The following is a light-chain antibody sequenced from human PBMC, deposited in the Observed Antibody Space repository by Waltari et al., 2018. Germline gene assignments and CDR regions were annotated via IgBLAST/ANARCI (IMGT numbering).Light chain of an antibody. Sequence: DIQMTQSPSTLSASVGDRVTITCRASQSISSWLAWYQQKPGKAPKLLIYKASSLESGVPLRFSGSGSGTEFTLTISSLQPDDFATYYCQQYTSSSRTFGRGTKVEI. J-gene: IGKJ1*01. CDR3: QQYTSSSRT. CDR2: KAS. CDR1: QSISSW. V-gene: IGKV1-5*03.